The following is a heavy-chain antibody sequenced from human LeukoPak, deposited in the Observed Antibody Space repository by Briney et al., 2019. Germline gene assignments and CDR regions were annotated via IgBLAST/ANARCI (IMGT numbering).Heavy chain of an antibody. CDR3: AKDTYYYDSSGYYYRD. CDR2: ISGSGGST. Sequence: GGSLRLSCAASGFTFSSYAMSWVRQAPGKGLEWVSAISGSGGSTYYADSVKGRFTISRDNSKNTLYLQMNSLRAEDTAVYYCAKDTYYYDSSGYYYRDWGQGPLVTVSS. D-gene: IGHD3-22*01. CDR1: GFTFSSYA. V-gene: IGHV3-23*01. J-gene: IGHJ4*02.